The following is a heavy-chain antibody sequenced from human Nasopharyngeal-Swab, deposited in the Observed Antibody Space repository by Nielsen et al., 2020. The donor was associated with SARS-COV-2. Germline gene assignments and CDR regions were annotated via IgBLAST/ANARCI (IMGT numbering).Heavy chain of an antibody. Sequence: GESLKISCAASGFTFGDHGMSWVRQAPGKGLEWLGFTRRNDFGGTTEYAASVKGRVTISRDDSKSIAYLEINSLKTEATAVYYCTRESCSGGNCYWGDYFDYWGQGTLVTVSS. J-gene: IGHJ4*02. CDR2: TRRNDFGGTT. D-gene: IGHD2-15*01. V-gene: IGHV3-49*04. CDR3: TRESCSGGNCYWGDYFDY. CDR1: GFTFGDHG.